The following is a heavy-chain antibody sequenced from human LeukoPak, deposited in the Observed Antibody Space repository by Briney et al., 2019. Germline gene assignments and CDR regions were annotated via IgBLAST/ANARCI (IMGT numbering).Heavy chain of an antibody. Sequence: ASVKVSCKASGYTFTSYGISWVRQAPGQGLEWMGWMNPNSGNTGYAQKFQGRVTMTRNTSISTAYMELSSLRSEDTAVYYCARGNPTRRYFDWLPSYYFDYWGQGTLVTVSS. CDR3: ARGNPTRRYFDWLPSYYFDY. V-gene: IGHV1-8*02. CDR1: GYTFTSYG. CDR2: MNPNSGNT. D-gene: IGHD3-9*01. J-gene: IGHJ4*02.